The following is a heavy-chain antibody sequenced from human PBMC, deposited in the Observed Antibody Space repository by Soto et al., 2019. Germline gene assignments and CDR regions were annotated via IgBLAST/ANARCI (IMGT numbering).Heavy chain of an antibody. Sequence: EVQLLESGGGLIQPGGSLRLSCAGSGFTFSDYGMNWVRQAPGKGLEWVSGLTWGGSAYYAESVRGRFTISRDNSKSILYVQMNSLRVEDTAVYYWAKERTSSTYDGMDVWGQGTPVTVSS. CDR3: AKERTSSTYDGMDV. J-gene: IGHJ6*02. D-gene: IGHD6-6*01. CDR1: GFTFSDYG. V-gene: IGHV3-23*01. CDR2: LTWGGSA.